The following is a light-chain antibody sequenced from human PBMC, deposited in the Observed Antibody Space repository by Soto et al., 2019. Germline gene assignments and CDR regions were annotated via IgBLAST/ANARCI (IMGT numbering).Light chain of an antibody. CDR1: QSVSSGL. CDR2: DAS. CDR3: QQDGAQTRT. Sequence: EFGVTQWPVSACAAPANKATLSCRASQSVSSGLLAWYQHKPGQAPSLLIFDASRRATGIPDRFSGSGSGTDFTLTISRLEPEDFAVYYCQQDGAQTRTFGQGTKVDIK. V-gene: IGKV3-20*01. J-gene: IGKJ1*01.